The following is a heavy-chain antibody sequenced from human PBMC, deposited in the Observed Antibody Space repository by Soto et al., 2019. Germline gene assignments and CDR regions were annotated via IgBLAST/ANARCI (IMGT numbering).Heavy chain of an antibody. J-gene: IGHJ5*02. V-gene: IGHV3-23*01. D-gene: IGHD7-27*01. CDR1: GFTFSSYA. CDR2: ISGSGGST. Sequence: GGSLRLSCAASGFTFSSYAMSWVRQAPGKGLEWVSAISGSGGSTYYADPVKGRFTISRVNSKNTLYLQMNSLRAEDTAVYYCAKALGNNWFDPWGQGTLVTVSS. CDR3: AKALGNNWFDP.